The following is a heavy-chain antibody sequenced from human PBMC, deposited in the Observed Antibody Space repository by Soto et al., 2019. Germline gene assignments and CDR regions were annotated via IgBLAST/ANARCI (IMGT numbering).Heavy chain of an antibody. J-gene: IGHJ4*02. Sequence: GRSLRLSGAVAGFTFSNYWMQWLRESPGKGLVWVSRVNSDGSDTTYADSVKCRFTISRDNAKNTLYLQMNSLRPEDTAVYYCARASYYDLSGRTDYWGQGTLVTVSS. V-gene: IGHV3-74*01. CDR2: VNSDGSDT. CDR3: ARASYYDLSGRTDY. CDR1: GFTFSNYW. D-gene: IGHD3-22*01.